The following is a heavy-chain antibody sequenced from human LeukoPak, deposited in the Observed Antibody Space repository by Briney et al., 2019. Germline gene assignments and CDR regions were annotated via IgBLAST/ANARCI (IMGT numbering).Heavy chain of an antibody. Sequence: GRSLRLSCAASGFTFSSYGMHWVRQAQGKGLEWVAVISYDGSNKYYADSVKGRFTISRDNSKNTLYLQMNSLKAEDTAGYYCAKEKAAADQTFDYWGQGTLVTVSS. CDR2: ISYDGSNK. CDR3: AKEKAAADQTFDY. D-gene: IGHD6-13*01. J-gene: IGHJ4*02. CDR1: GFTFSSYG. V-gene: IGHV3-30*18.